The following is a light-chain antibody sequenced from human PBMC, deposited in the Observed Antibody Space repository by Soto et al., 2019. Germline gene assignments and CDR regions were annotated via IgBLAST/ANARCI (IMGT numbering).Light chain of an antibody. Sequence: DIQMTQSPSSLSASVGDRVTITCRASQSISSYLNWYQQKPGKAPKLLIYAASSLQSGVQSRFSGSGSGTDFTLTISRLQPEDFATYYCQQSYSTSWTFGQGTKVEIK. V-gene: IGKV1-39*01. CDR1: QSISSY. J-gene: IGKJ1*01. CDR3: QQSYSTSWT. CDR2: AAS.